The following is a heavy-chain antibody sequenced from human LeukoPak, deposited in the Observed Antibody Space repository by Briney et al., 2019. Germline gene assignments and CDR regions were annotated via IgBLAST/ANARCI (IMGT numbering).Heavy chain of an antibody. CDR3: VYRRSSGGYFDF. J-gene: IGHJ4*02. D-gene: IGHD3-22*01. CDR2: IYWDDDK. Sequence: SGPTLVKPTQTLTLTCTFSDFSLSTSGVNVGWIRQPPGKALEWLALIYWDDDKRYSPSLKSRLTITKDTSKNQVVLSLTNMDPVDTATYYCVYRRSSGGYFDFWGQGTLVTASS. V-gene: IGHV2-5*02. CDR1: DFSLSTSGVN.